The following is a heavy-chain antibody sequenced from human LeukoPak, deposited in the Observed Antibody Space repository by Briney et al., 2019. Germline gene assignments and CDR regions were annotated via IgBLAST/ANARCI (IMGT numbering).Heavy chain of an antibody. J-gene: IGHJ4*02. Sequence: GGSLKISCKGSGYSFTSYWIGWVRQMPGKGLEWMRIIYPGDSDTRYSPSFQGQVTISADKSISTAYLQWSSLKASDTAMYYCARHLQNLYYYGSGSSALDYWGQGTLVTVSS. V-gene: IGHV5-51*01. D-gene: IGHD3-10*01. CDR3: ARHLQNLYYYGSGSSALDY. CDR2: IYPGDSDT. CDR1: GYSFTSYW.